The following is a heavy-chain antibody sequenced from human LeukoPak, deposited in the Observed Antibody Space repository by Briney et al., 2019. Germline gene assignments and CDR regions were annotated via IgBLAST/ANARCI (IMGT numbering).Heavy chain of an antibody. CDR3: ARARIAARSNWFDP. J-gene: IGHJ5*02. D-gene: IGHD6-6*01. CDR1: GYTFTGHY. V-gene: IGHV1-2*02. Sequence: ASVKVSCKASGYTFTGHYMHWVRQAPGQGLEWMGWINPNSGGTDYAQKFQGRVTMTRDTSISTAYMELSRLRSDDTAVYYCARARIAARSNWFDPWGQGTLVTVSS. CDR2: INPNSGGT.